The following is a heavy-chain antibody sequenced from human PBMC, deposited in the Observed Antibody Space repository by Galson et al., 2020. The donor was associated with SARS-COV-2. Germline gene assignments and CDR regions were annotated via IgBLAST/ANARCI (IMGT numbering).Heavy chain of an antibody. D-gene: IGHD5-18*01. CDR2: IRYDGSNK. CDR3: AREEGYSYGTYYFDY. CDR1: GFTFSSYD. J-gene: IGHJ4*02. Sequence: TWGSLRLSCAASGFTFSSYDMHWVRQAPGKGLEWVAVIRYDGSNKYYADSVKGRFTISRDKSKNTLYLQMNSLRAEDTAVYYGAREEGYSYGTYYFDYWGQGTLVTVSS. V-gene: IGHV3-33*01.